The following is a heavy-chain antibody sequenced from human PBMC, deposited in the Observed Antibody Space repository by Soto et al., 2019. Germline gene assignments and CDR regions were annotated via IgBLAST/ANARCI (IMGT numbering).Heavy chain of an antibody. CDR2: IKQDGSEK. Sequence: PGGSLRLSCAASGFTFSSYWMTWVRQAPGKGLEWVANIKQDGSEKYYVDSVKGRFTISRDNAKNSVFLQMNSLRAEDTAVFYCARAGSRHAAFYYFGIDVWGQGTMVTVSS. CDR3: ARAGSRHAAFYYFGIDV. V-gene: IGHV3-7*01. J-gene: IGHJ6*02. CDR1: GFTFSSYW.